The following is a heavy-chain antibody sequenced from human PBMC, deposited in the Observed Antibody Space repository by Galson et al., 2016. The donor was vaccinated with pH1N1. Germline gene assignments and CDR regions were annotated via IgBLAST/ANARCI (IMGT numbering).Heavy chain of an antibody. Sequence: SVKVSCKASGFMFSTYGFNWVRKAPGLGPEWMGRISGYNGNTIYAQKFQARISMTIDKSTSTVYLDLRSLRFDDTAVYYCAKGTLPGYYDYWGQGTLVTVSS. CDR3: AKGTLPGYYDY. J-gene: IGHJ4*02. D-gene: IGHD3-22*01. CDR2: ISGYNGNT. CDR1: GFMFSTYG. V-gene: IGHV1-18*01.